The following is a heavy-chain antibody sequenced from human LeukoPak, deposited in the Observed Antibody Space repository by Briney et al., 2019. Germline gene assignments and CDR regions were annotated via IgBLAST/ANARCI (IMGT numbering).Heavy chain of an antibody. CDR1: GGTFSSYA. CDR3: ARVGIAARTPFDY. J-gene: IGHJ4*02. D-gene: IGHD6-6*01. V-gene: IGHV1-69*04. CDR2: IIPILGIA. Sequence: EASVTVSCTASGGTFSSYAISWVRQAPGQGLEWMGRIIPILGIANYAQKFQGRVTITADKSTSTAYMELSSLRSEDTAVYYCARVGIAARTPFDYWGQGTLVTVSS.